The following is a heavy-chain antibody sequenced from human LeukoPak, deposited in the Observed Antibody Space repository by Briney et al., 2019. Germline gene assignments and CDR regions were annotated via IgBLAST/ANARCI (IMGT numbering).Heavy chain of an antibody. D-gene: IGHD3-22*01. J-gene: IGHJ2*01. CDR1: GGSISSYY. CDR2: IYYSGST. Sequence: SETLSLTCTVSGGSISSYYWSWIRQPPGKGLEWIGYIYYSGSTNYNPSLKSRVTISVDTSKNQFSLKLSSVTAADTAVYYCARHFGGGGYRPQYWYFDLWGRGTLVTVSS. CDR3: ARHFGGGGYRPQYWYFDL. V-gene: IGHV4-59*08.